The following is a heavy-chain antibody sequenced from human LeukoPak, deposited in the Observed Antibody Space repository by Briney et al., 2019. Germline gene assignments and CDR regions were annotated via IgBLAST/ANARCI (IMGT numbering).Heavy chain of an antibody. Sequence: GASVKVSCKASGYTFTVYYMHWVRQAPGQGLEWMGWINPNSGGTNYAQKFQGRVTMTRDTSISTAYMELSRLRSDDTAVYYCARGDPRIMVRGVPLGAYFDYWGQGTLVTVSS. J-gene: IGHJ4*02. V-gene: IGHV1-2*02. CDR1: GYTFTVYY. D-gene: IGHD3-10*01. CDR3: ARGDPRIMVRGVPLGAYFDY. CDR2: INPNSGGT.